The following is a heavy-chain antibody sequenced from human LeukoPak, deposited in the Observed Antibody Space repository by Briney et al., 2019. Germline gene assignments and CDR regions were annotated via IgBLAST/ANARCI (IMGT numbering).Heavy chain of an antibody. Sequence: GGSLRLSCAASGFTFSSYSMNWVRQAPGKGLEWVSYITSSSSTIYYADSVKGRFTISKDNSKNTLYPQMNSLRAEDTALYYCAKYYIWGSYRPYYFDYWGQGTLVTVSS. J-gene: IGHJ4*02. CDR2: ITSSSSTI. D-gene: IGHD3-16*02. CDR3: AKYYIWGSYRPYYFDY. V-gene: IGHV3-48*01. CDR1: GFTFSSYS.